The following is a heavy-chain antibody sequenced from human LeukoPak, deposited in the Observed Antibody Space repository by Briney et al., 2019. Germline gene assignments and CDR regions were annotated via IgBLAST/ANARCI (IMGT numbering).Heavy chain of an antibody. CDR2: IYYSGST. V-gene: IGHV4-61*01. CDR3: ARERQQWLVPIPAFDI. CDR1: GGSVRSGSYY. J-gene: IGHJ3*02. D-gene: IGHD6-19*01. Sequence: PSETLSLTCTVSGGSVRSGSYYWSWIRQPPGKGLEWIGYIYYSGSTNYNPSLKSRVTISVDTSKNQFSLKLSSVTAADTAVYYCARERQQWLVPIPAFDIWGQGTMVTVSS.